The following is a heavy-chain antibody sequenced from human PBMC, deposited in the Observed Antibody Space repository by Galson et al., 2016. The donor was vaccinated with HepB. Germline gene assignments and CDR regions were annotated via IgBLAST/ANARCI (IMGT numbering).Heavy chain of an antibody. CDR1: GYSIKYGYY. CDR3: ARDAASSGWGFIYFDS. CDR2: IYHTGDT. D-gene: IGHD6-19*01. Sequence: SETLSLTCTVAGYSIKYGYYWAWIRQSPGKGLEWLATIYHTGDTYYNPSLKSRVTISVDTSRNQFSLEMTSVTAADTAVYYCARDAASSGWGFIYFDSWGQGTLVAVSS. V-gene: IGHV4-38-2*02. J-gene: IGHJ4*02.